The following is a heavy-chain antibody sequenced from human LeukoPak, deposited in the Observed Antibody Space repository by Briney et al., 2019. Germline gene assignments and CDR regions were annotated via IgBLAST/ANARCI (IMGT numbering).Heavy chain of an antibody. CDR1: GGSISFYY. J-gene: IGHJ4*02. V-gene: IGHV4-59*08. CDR2: IYYSGST. CDR3: ARRDNSGWNYFDY. D-gene: IGHD6-19*01. Sequence: SETLSLTCTVSGGSISFYYWSWIRQPPGKGLEWTGYIYYSGSTNYNPSLKSRVTISVDTSNNQFSLKLSSVAAADTAVYYCARRDNSGWNYFDYWGQGTLVTVSS.